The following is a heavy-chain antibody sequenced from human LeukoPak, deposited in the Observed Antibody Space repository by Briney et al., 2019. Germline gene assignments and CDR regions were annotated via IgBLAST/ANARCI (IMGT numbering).Heavy chain of an antibody. D-gene: IGHD3-22*01. V-gene: IGHV1-18*01. Sequence: VASVKVSCKASGYTFTRYGISWVRQAPGQGLEWMGWISAYNGNTSYAEKLQGRVTMTTDTSTSTAYMELRSLRSDDTAVYYCAREDYYDSSALRPIDYWGQGALVTVSS. CDR1: GYTFTRYG. CDR2: ISAYNGNT. J-gene: IGHJ4*02. CDR3: AREDYYDSSALRPIDY.